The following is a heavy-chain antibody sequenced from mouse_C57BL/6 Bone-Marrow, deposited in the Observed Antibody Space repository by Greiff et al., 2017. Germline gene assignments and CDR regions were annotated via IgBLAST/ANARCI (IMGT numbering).Heavy chain of an antibody. CDR3: ARGMITVFDY. V-gene: IGHV1-50*01. Sequence: VQLQQPGAELVKPGASVKLSCKASGYTFTSYWMQWVKQRPGQGLEWIGEIDPSDSYTNYNQKFKGKATLTVDTSSSTAYMQLSSLTSEDSAVYYCARGMITVFDYWGQGTTLTVSS. CDR2: IDPSDSYT. D-gene: IGHD2-4*01. CDR1: GYTFTSYW. J-gene: IGHJ2*01.